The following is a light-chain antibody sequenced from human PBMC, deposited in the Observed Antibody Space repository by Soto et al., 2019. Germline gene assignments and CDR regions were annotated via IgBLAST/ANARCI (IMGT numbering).Light chain of an antibody. CDR1: SSDIGAYKF. CDR3: SLYAGTNSVV. J-gene: IGLJ2*01. Sequence: QSVLTQPPSASGSPGQSVAISCTGTSSDIGAYKFVSWYQQHPGKAPKLIIYEVSIRPSGVPDRFSDSKSGNTASLTVSGLLAEDEADYYCSLYAGTNSVVFGGGTKVTVL. V-gene: IGLV2-8*01. CDR2: EVS.